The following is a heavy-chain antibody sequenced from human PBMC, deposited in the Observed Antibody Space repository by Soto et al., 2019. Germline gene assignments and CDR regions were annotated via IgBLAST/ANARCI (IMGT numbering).Heavy chain of an antibody. J-gene: IGHJ4*02. CDR2: IYYSGST. D-gene: IGHD2-15*01. V-gene: IGHV4-31*03. Sequence: SETLSLTCTVSGGSISSGGYYWSWIRQHPGKGLEWIGYIYYSGSTYYNPSLKSRVTISVDTSKNQFSLKLSSVTAADTAVYYCARECSGGSPRVIYFDYCGQGTLVTVSS. CDR1: GGSISSGGYY. CDR3: ARECSGGSPRVIYFDY.